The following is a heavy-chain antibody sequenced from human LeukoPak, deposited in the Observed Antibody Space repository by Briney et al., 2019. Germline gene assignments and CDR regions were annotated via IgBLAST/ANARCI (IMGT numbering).Heavy chain of an antibody. CDR1: GYTFTSYG. CDR3: ARATKDIVVVPAAISLDY. D-gene: IGHD2-2*02. Sequence: ASVKVSCKASGYTFTSYGISGVRQAPGQGLEWMGWISAYNGNTNYAQKLQGRVTMTTDTSTRTAYMELRSLRSDDTAVYYCARATKDIVVVPAAISLDYWGQGNLVTVSS. V-gene: IGHV1-18*01. CDR2: ISAYNGNT. J-gene: IGHJ4*02.